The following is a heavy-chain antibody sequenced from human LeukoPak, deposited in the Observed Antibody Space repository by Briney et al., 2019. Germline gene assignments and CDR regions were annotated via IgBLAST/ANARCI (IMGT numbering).Heavy chain of an antibody. V-gene: IGHV4-39*07. D-gene: IGHD2/OR15-2a*01. Sequence: SETLSLTCTVSGGSISSSSYYWGWIRQPPGKGLEWIGSIYYSGSTSYNPSLKSRVTISVDTSKNQFSLKLSSVTAADTAVYYCARYQRNNDYFLDVWGQGTTVTVSS. J-gene: IGHJ6*02. CDR1: GGSISSSSYY. CDR2: IYYSGST. CDR3: ARYQRNNDYFLDV.